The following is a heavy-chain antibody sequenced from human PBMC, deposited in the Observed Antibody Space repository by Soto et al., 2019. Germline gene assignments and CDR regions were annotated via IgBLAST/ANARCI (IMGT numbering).Heavy chain of an antibody. Sequence: PGGSLRLSCAASGFTVGSNYISWVRQAPGKGLEWVSVIYSEGTPYYADSVKGRFTISRENSNNTLYLHMNNLRAEDTAVYYCARSTYYDILTGSYYYYAMDVWGQGTTVTVSS. D-gene: IGHD3-9*01. CDR2: IYSEGTP. J-gene: IGHJ6*02. CDR3: ARSTYYDILTGSYYYYAMDV. V-gene: IGHV3-53*01. CDR1: GFTVGSNY.